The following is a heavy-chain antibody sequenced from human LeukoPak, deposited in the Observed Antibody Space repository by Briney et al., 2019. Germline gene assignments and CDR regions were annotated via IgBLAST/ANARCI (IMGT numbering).Heavy chain of an antibody. V-gene: IGHV1-8*01. D-gene: IGHD6-19*01. Sequence: ASVKVSCKTSGFIFTSYDFYWVRQAPGQGLEWMGWMNPDSGNTAYAQKFQGRVSMTRDTSISTAFMVLSSLTSDDTAVYYCGRGQWQELHDYWGQGTLVIVSS. CDR1: GFIFTSYD. CDR2: MNPDSGNT. CDR3: GRGQWQELHDY. J-gene: IGHJ4*02.